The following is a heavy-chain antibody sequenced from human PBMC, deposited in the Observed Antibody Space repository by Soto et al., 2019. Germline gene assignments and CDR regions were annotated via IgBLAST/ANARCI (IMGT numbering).Heavy chain of an antibody. J-gene: IGHJ5*02. V-gene: IGHV2-5*02. D-gene: IGHD2-2*01. CDR3: AHRGSGCSSTRCDLNWFDP. CDR2: IYWDDDK. CDR1: GFSLSTSGVG. Sequence: GSGPTLVNPTQTLTLTCTFSGFSLSTSGVGVGWIRQPPGKALEWLALIYWDDDKRYSPSLKSRLTITKDTSKNQVVLTMTNMDPVDTATYYCAHRGSGCSSTRCDLNWFDPWGQGTLVTVSS.